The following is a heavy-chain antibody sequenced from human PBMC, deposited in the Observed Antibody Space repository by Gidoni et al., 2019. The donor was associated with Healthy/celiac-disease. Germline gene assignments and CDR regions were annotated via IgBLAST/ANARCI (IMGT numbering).Heavy chain of an antibody. Sequence: QVQLVESGGGLVKPGGSLRLSCAASGFRFSDYYMSWIRQAPGKGLECVSYISISCITLYYADSVTGRFTISRDNAKNSLYLQMNSLSAEDTAVYYCARDLMFMITFGGVIASGGMDVLGQGTTVTVS. CDR3: ARDLMFMITFGGVIASGGMDV. CDR1: GFRFSDYY. CDR2: ISISCITL. D-gene: IGHD3-16*02. J-gene: IGHJ6*02. V-gene: IGHV3-11*01.